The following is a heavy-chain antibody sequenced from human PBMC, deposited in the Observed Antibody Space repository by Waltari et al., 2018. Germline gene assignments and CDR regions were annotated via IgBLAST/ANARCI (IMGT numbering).Heavy chain of an antibody. V-gene: IGHV1-8*03. D-gene: IGHD1-26*01. J-gene: IGHJ4*02. CDR2: RNPNSGNT. Sequence: QVQLVQSGAEVKKPGASVKVSCKASGYTFTSYDITRVRQATGQGREWMGWRNPNSGNTGYAQKFQGRVTITRNTPRSTAYMGLSSLRSEDTAVYYCAGGNTGGANFDYWGQGTLVTVSS. CDR1: GYTFTSYD. CDR3: AGGNTGGANFDY.